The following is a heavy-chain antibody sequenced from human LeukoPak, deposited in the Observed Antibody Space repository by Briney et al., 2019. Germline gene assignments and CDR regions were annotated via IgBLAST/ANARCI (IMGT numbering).Heavy chain of an antibody. J-gene: IGHJ4*02. D-gene: IGHD2-21*01. CDR3: ARELGDVDFDH. V-gene: IGHV1-46*01. Sequence: ASVKVSCKASGYTFTSYYLHWVRQAPGQRHEWMGIINPSGGSTSYAQKFQGRVTMTRDMSTSTVYMELSSLRSEDTAVYYCARELGDVDFDHWGQGTLVTVSS. CDR1: GYTFTSYY. CDR2: INPSGGST.